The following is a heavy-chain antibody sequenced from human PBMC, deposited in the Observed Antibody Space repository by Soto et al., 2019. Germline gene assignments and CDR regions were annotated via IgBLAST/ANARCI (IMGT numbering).Heavy chain of an antibody. CDR3: AKDDVAGDGLWVVAD. J-gene: IGHJ4*01. CDR2: ITGSGGTI. Sequence: DVHLLESGGGLVQPGGSLRLSCEASGFSFSRYAMIWVRQAPGKGQEWVSGITGSGGTIEYAASVKGRFTICRDNSKDMVDLQMNCLRVDGTGMYYCAKDDVAGDGLWVVADWVHGIVVTVS. D-gene: IGHD2-15*01. V-gene: IGHV3-23*01. CDR1: GFSFSRYA.